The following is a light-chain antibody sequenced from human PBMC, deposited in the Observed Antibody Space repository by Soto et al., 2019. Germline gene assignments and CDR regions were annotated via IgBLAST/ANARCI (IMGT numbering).Light chain of an antibody. V-gene: IGLV1-40*01. J-gene: IGLJ2*01. Sequence: QSVLTQPPSVSGAPGQRVTISCTGSSSNIGAGYDVHWYQQLPGTAPKLLIYDNSNRPSGVPDRFSASKSGTSASLAITGLQAEDEADYYCQSYDSSLSGLLFGGGTQLTVL. CDR1: SSNIGAGYD. CDR2: DNS. CDR3: QSYDSSLSGLL.